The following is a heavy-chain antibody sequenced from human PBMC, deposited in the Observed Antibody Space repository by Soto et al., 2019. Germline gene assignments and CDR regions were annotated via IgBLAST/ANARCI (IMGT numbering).Heavy chain of an antibody. D-gene: IGHD3-22*01. V-gene: IGHV4-31*03. CDR2: IYYSGST. CDR3: ARERVVVVTSRGGLDY. CDR1: GGSISSGGYY. Sequence: QVQLQESGPGLVRPTQTLSLTCTVSGGSISSGGYYWSWIRQHPGKGLEWIGYIYYSGSTYYNPSLKSRVTISVDTSKNQFSLKLSSVTAADTAVYYRARERVVVVTSRGGLDYWGQGTLVTVSS. J-gene: IGHJ4*02.